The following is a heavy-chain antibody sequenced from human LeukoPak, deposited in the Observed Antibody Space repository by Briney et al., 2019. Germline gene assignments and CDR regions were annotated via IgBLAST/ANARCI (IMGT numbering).Heavy chain of an antibody. CDR1: GYSFSNYW. V-gene: IGHV1-2*02. J-gene: IGHJ5*02. D-gene: IGHD2-21*02. CDR3: ARGRQRIVVVTATRGKNWFDP. Sequence: GESLKISCKGSGYSFSNYWIGWVRQAPGQGLEWMGWINPNSGGTNYAQKFQGRVTMTRDTSISTAYMELSRLRSDDTAVYYCARGRQRIVVVTATRGKNWFDPWGQGTLVTVSS. CDR2: INPNSGGT.